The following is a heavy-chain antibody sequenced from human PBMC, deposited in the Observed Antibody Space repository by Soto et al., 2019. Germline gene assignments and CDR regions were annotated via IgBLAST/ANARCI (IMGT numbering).Heavy chain of an antibody. J-gene: IGHJ4*02. D-gene: IGHD6-13*01. CDR3: ARAIAAAGSL. CDR1: GSTFSSYW. Sequence: GGSLRLSCAASGSTFSSYWMTWVRQAPGKGLEWVANIKQDGSEIYYVGSVKGRFTISRDNAKNSLYLQMNSLRAEDTAVYYCARAIAAAGSLWGQGTLVTVSS. CDR2: IKQDGSEI. V-gene: IGHV3-7*01.